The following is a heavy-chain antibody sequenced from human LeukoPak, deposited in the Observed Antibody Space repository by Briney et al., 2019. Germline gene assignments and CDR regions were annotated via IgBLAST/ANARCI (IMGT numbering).Heavy chain of an antibody. CDR2: ISYDGSNK. CDR3: AKAIVRIAARSGGDY. CDR1: GFTFGDYA. V-gene: IGHV3-30-3*02. Sequence: GGSLRLSCTASGFTFGDYAMSWFRQAPGKGLEWVAVISYDGSNKYYADSVRGRFTISRDNSKNTLYLQMNSLRAEDTAVYYCAKAIVRIAARSGGDYWGQGTLVTVSS. D-gene: IGHD6-6*01. J-gene: IGHJ4*02.